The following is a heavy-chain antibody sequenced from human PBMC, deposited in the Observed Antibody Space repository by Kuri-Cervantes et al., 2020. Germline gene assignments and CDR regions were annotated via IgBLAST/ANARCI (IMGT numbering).Heavy chain of an antibody. CDR2: INAGNGNT. V-gene: IGHV1-3*01. J-gene: IGHJ4*02. Sequence: ASVKVSCKASGYTFTSYAMHWVRQAPGQRLEWMGWINAGNGNTKYSQKFQGRVTITRDTSASTAYMELSSLRSEDTAVYYCARSWAAAGTSVFDYWGQGTLVTVSS. CDR3: ARSWAAAGTSVFDY. D-gene: IGHD6-13*01. CDR1: GYTFTSYA.